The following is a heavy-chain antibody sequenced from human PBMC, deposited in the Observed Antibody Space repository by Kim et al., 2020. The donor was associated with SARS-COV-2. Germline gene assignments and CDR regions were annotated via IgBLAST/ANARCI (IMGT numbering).Heavy chain of an antibody. D-gene: IGHD1-26*01. CDR2: K. J-gene: IGHJ4*02. CDR3: ARDGGSYDFDY. Sequence: KYYADSVKGRLTIGRDNSKNPLYLQMNSLRAEDTAVYYCARDGGSYDFDYWGQGTLVTVSS. V-gene: IGHV3-33*01.